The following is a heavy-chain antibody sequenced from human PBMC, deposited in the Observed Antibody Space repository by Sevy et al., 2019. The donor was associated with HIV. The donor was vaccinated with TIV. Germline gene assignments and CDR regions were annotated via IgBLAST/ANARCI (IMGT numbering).Heavy chain of an antibody. Sequence: GGSLRLSCAASGFTFSSYAMSWVRQAPGKGLEWVSAINGSGGSTYYADSVKGRFTISRDNSKNTLYLQMNSLRAEDTAVYYCAKDREYSSSWYDPSDYWGQGTLVTVSS. V-gene: IGHV3-23*01. J-gene: IGHJ4*02. CDR2: INGSGGST. CDR1: GFTFSSYA. CDR3: AKDREYSSSWYDPSDY. D-gene: IGHD6-13*01.